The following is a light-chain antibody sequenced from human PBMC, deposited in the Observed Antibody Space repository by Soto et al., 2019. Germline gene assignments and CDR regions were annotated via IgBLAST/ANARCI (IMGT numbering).Light chain of an antibody. J-gene: IGKJ4*01. CDR3: QQYLT. V-gene: IGKV1-5*03. CDR2: KAS. CDR1: QSISSW. Sequence: DIQMTQSPSTLSASEGDRVTITCRASQSISSWLAWYQQKPGKAPKLLIYKASSLESGVPSRFSGSGSGTEFTLTISSLQPDDFATYYCQQYLTFGGGTKVEIK.